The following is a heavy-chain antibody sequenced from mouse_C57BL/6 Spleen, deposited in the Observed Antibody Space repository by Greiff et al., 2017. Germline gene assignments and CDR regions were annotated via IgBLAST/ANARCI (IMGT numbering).Heavy chain of an antibody. CDR3: ARRGYRDWYIDV. D-gene: IGHD3-1*01. V-gene: IGHV1-69*01. CDR1: GYTFTSYW. J-gene: IGHJ1*03. Sequence: VQLQQPGAELVMPGASVKLSCKASGYTFTSYWMHWVKQRPGQGLEWIGEIDPSDSYTNYNQKFKGKSTLTVDKSSSTVYMQLSSLTSEDSAVYYCARRGYRDWYIDVWGTGTTVTVDS. CDR2: IDPSDSYT.